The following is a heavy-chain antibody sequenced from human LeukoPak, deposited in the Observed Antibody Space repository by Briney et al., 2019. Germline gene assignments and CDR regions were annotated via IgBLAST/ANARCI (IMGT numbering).Heavy chain of an antibody. CDR2: ISSSSSYI. CDR1: GFTFSSYS. CDR3: ASPRGGDYGDY. J-gene: IGHJ4*02. Sequence: PGGSLRLSXAASGFTFSSYSMNWVRQAPGKGLEWVSSISSSSSYIYYADSVKGRLTISRDNAKNSLYLQMNSLRAEDTAVYYCASPRGGDYGDYWGQGTLVTVSS. D-gene: IGHD3-16*01. V-gene: IGHV3-21*01.